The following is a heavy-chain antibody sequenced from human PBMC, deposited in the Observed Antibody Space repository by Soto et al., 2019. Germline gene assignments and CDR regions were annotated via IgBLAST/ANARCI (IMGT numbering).Heavy chain of an antibody. V-gene: IGHV1-58*01. D-gene: IGHD3-22*01. J-gene: IGHJ4*02. CDR3: AADSSGYYYEAGLDY. CDR1: GFTFTSSA. Sequence: ASVKVSCKASGFTFTSSAVQWVRQARGQRLEWIGWIVVGSGNTNYAQKFQERVTITRDMSTSTAYMELSSLRSEDTAVYYCAADSSGYYYEAGLDYWGQGTLVTVSS. CDR2: IVVGSGNT.